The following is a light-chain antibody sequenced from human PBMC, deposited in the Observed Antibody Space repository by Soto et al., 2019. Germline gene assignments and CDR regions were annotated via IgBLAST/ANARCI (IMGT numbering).Light chain of an antibody. CDR3: AAWDDSLSGWV. Sequence: QLVLTQPPSASGTPGQRVTISCSGSYSNIGSNAINWYQHLPGTAPKLLIYFNNQRPSGVPDRFSGSKSGTSASLAISGLQSEDEADYYCAAWDDSLSGWVFGGGTKLTVL. J-gene: IGLJ2*01. CDR2: FNN. CDR1: YSNIGSNA. V-gene: IGLV1-44*01.